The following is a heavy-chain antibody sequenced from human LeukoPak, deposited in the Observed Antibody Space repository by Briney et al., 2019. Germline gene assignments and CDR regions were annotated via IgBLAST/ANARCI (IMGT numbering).Heavy chain of an antibody. J-gene: IGHJ4*02. D-gene: IGHD3-10*01. V-gene: IGHV3-23*01. Sequence: PGGSLRLSCAASGFTFSSFAMSWVRQAPGKGLEWVSFISDNGGSTYYADSVKGRFTISRDNSKNTLYLQMNGLRAEDTALYYCAKDATSGDYGSGSYDYWGQGTLVTVSS. CDR3: AKDATSGDYGSGSYDY. CDR2: ISDNGGST. CDR1: GFTFSSFA.